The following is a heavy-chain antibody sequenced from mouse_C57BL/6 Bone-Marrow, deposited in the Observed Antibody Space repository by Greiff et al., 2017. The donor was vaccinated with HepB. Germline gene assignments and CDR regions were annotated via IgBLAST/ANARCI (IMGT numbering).Heavy chain of an antibody. CDR1: GYTFTSYW. CDR3: ARDTTGVEY. CDR2: IDPSDSYT. J-gene: IGHJ2*01. Sequence: QVQLQQPGAELVRPGTSVKLSCKASGYTFTSYWMHWVKQRPGQGLEWIGVIDPSDSYTNYNQKFKGKATLTVDTSSSTAYMQLSSLTSEDSAVYYCARDTTGVEYWGQGTTLTVSS. D-gene: IGHD1-1*01. V-gene: IGHV1-59*01.